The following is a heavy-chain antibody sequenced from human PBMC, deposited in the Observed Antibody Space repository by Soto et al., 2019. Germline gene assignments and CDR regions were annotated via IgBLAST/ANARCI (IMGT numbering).Heavy chain of an antibody. J-gene: IGHJ5*02. Sequence: EVQLVQSGAEVKKPGESLRISCKASGYSFTSDWIGWVRQMPGKGLEWMGIIYPRDSDTRYSPSFQGLVTISADKSTNTAYLQWSTLKASDTAMYYCARLMVVATPAGWFDPWGQGTLVTVSS. D-gene: IGHD2-15*01. V-gene: IGHV5-51*01. CDR2: IYPRDSDT. CDR1: GYSFTSDW. CDR3: ARLMVVATPAGWFDP.